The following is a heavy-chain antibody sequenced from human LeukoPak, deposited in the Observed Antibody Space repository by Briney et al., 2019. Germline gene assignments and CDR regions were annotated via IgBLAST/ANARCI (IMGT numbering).Heavy chain of an antibody. CDR1: GGTFSSYA. J-gene: IGHJ5*02. Sequence: SVKVSCKASGGTFSSYAISWVRQAPGQGLEWMGGIIPIFGTANYAQKFQGRVTITADESTSTAYMELSSLRSEDTAVYYCARVLSYGSPENRIWFDPWGQGTLVTVSS. CDR3: ARVLSYGSPENRIWFDP. V-gene: IGHV1-69*13. D-gene: IGHD5-18*01. CDR2: IIPIFGTA.